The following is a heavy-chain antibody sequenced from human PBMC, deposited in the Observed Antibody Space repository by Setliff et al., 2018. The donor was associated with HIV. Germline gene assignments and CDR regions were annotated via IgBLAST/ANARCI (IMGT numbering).Heavy chain of an antibody. CDR3: AHNRDHTGPYFYDY. Sequence: ASVKVSCKASGYTFTGHYIHWVRQAPGQGLEWMGWITPNSGDTNYAQKFQGRVSMTRDTSINTASMELSRLRFGDTAVYYCAHNRDHTGPYFYDYWGQGTRVTVSS. CDR2: ITPNSGDT. CDR1: GYTFTGHY. J-gene: IGHJ4*02. D-gene: IGHD2-8*02. V-gene: IGHV1-2*02.